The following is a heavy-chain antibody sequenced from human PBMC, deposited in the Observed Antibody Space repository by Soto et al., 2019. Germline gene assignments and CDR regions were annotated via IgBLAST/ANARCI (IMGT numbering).Heavy chain of an antibody. CDR3: ARATRTWFEP. Sequence: NWIRXSPSRGLEWLGRTYYRSKWYNGYSVSVKSRININPDTSKNQFSLQLNSVTPEDTAVYYCARATRTWFEPWGQGTLVTVSS. V-gene: IGHV6-1*01. CDR2: TYYRSKWYN. D-gene: IGHD4-17*01. J-gene: IGHJ5*02.